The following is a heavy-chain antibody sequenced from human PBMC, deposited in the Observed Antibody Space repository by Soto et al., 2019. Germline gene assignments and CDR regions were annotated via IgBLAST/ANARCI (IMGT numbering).Heavy chain of an antibody. CDR2: ISPKSGSK. CDR1: GYTFTRNG. J-gene: IGHJ6*02. V-gene: IGHV1-18*01. Sequence: ASVKVSCKTSGYTFTRNGISWVRQAPGQGLEWMGWISPKSGSKKYAQKFQGRVIMTTDTSTSTAYMELRSLRCDDTAVYCCVKDRDSNSWPSRDVWGPGTTVTVSS. D-gene: IGHD3-22*01. CDR3: VKDRDSNSWPSRDV.